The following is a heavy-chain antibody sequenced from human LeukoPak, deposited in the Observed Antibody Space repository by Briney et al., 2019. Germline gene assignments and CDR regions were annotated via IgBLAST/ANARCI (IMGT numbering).Heavy chain of an antibody. V-gene: IGHV4-39*07. CDR1: GGSISSSSYY. D-gene: IGHD6-19*01. CDR2: IYYSGST. Sequence: SETPSLTCSVSGGSISSSSYYWGWIRQPPGKGLEWIGSIYYSGSTHYNPSLKSRVTISVDTSKNQFSLKLSSVTAADTAVYYCARGRWLANYFDYWGQGTLVTVSS. J-gene: IGHJ4*02. CDR3: ARGRWLANYFDY.